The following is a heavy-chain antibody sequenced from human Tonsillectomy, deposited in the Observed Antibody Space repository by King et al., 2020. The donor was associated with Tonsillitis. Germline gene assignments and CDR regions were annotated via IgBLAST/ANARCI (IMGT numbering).Heavy chain of an antibody. Sequence: VQLVESGGGLVKPGGSLRLSCAVSGFTFTNAWMNWVRQAPGQGLEWVGRIKSKTAGGTTDYAAPVKVRFPISRDDSKNTLYLQMNSLRTEDTAVYYCATDCDLGGAFDIWGQGTMVTVSS. J-gene: IGHJ3*02. CDR3: ATDCDLGGAFDI. CDR2: IKSKTAGGTT. V-gene: IGHV3-15*07. D-gene: IGHD2-21*01. CDR1: GFTFTNAW.